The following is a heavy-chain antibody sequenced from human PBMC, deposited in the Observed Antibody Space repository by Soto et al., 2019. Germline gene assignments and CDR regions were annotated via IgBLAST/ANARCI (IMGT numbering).Heavy chain of an antibody. CDR1: GFTFSSYG. J-gene: IGHJ4*02. V-gene: IGHV3-33*06. Sequence: LRLSCAASGFTFSSYGMHWVRQAPGKGLEWVAVIWYDGSDKYYADSVKGRFTISRDNSKNTLYLQMNSLGAEDTAVCYCAKDSREMATSYWDYWGQGTLVTVSS. D-gene: IGHD5-12*01. CDR3: AKDSREMATSYWDY. CDR2: IWYDGSDK.